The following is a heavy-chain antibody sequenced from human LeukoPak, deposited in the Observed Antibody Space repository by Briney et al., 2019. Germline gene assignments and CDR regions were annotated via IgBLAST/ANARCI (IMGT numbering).Heavy chain of an antibody. J-gene: IGHJ5*02. Sequence: GGSLRLSCAASGFTFSNYWMMWVRQAPRKGLEWVGNIKQDGSEKRYADSVRGRFSISRDNAQTSLYLQMNSLRAEDTAVYYCARASDPWLQLTWGQGTLVTVSS. CDR2: IKQDGSEK. D-gene: IGHD5-24*01. CDR1: GFTFSNYW. V-gene: IGHV3-7*05. CDR3: ARASDPWLQLT.